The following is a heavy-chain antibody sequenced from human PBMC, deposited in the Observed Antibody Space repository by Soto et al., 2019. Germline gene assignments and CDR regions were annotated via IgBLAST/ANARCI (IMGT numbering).Heavy chain of an antibody. CDR3: VRGGAFKIDY. J-gene: IGHJ4*02. Sequence: EVQLVESGGRLVQPGGSLRLSCAASGFTLSSYSMNWARQAPGKGLEWVSYISSSSSTIYYADSVKVRFTISRDNAKNSLYLQMNCLRDEDTAVYYCVRGGAFKIDYWGQGTLVTVSS. D-gene: IGHD3-16*01. V-gene: IGHV3-48*02. CDR2: ISSSSSTI. CDR1: GFTLSSYS.